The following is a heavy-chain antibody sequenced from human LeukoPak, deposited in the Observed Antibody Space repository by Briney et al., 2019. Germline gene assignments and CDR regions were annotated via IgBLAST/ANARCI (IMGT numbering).Heavy chain of an antibody. D-gene: IGHD5-24*01. CDR2: IIPIFGTA. J-gene: IGHJ4*02. CDR1: GGTFSIYA. V-gene: IGHV1-69*13. Sequence: SVKVSCKASGGTFSIYAISWVRQAPGQGLEWMGGIIPIFGTANYAQKFQGRVTITADESTSTAYMELSSLRSEDTAVYCCAKAGGDGYNYCFDYWGQGTLVTVSS. CDR3: AKAGGDGYNYCFDY.